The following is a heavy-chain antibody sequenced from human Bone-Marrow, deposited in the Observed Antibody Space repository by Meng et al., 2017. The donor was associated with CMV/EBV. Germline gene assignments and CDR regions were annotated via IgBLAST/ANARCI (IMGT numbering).Heavy chain of an antibody. Sequence: ASGYTFTSYDINWVRQATGQGLEWMGWMNPNSGNTGYAQKFQGRVTMTRNTSISTAYMELSSLRSDDTAVYYCASSITGTPTSPFDYWGQGTLVTVSS. J-gene: IGHJ4*02. D-gene: IGHD1-7*01. V-gene: IGHV1-8*01. CDR2: MNPNSGNT. CDR3: ASSITGTPTSPFDY. CDR1: GYTFTSYD.